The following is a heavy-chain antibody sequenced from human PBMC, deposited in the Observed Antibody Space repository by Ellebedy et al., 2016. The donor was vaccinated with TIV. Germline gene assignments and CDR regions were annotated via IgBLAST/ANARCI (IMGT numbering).Heavy chain of an antibody. CDR1: GFTFSSYG. D-gene: IGHD3-16*01. Sequence: GGSLRLXXAASGFTFSSYGMHWVRQAPGKGLEWVAVISFDGSNKYYADSVKGRFTISRDNSKNMVFLQMNGLRGEDTAVYYCAMIIGPSPWGQGTLVTVST. J-gene: IGHJ5*02. CDR2: ISFDGSNK. V-gene: IGHV3-30*03. CDR3: AMIIGPSP.